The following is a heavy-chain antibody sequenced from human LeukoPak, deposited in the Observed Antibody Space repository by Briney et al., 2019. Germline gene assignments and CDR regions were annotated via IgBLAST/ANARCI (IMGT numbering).Heavy chain of an antibody. Sequence: SQTLSLTCAISGDSVSSNSAAWNWIRQSPSRGLEWLGRTYYRSKWYNDYAVSVKSRITINPDTSKNQLSLQLNSVTPEDTAVYYCATVGIADDAFDIWGQRTMVTVSS. J-gene: IGHJ3*02. D-gene: IGHD2-21*01. CDR2: TYYRSKWYN. CDR1: GDSVSSNSAA. CDR3: ATVGIADDAFDI. V-gene: IGHV6-1*01.